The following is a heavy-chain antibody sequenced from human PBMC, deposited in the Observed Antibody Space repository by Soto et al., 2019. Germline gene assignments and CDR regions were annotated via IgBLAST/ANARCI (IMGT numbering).Heavy chain of an antibody. Sequence: EVQLVESGGNLVQPGRSLRLSCAASGFTFSSYEFNWVRQAPGKGLEWISYIGTSETNTYYAGSVKGRFTVSRDNAKKSVFLQMNSLRAEDTAIYHCAREELNCGGDCFAFWGQGALVTVSS. CDR2: IGTSETNT. D-gene: IGHD2-21*01. CDR1: GFTFSSYE. J-gene: IGHJ4*02. V-gene: IGHV3-48*03. CDR3: AREELNCGGDCFAF.